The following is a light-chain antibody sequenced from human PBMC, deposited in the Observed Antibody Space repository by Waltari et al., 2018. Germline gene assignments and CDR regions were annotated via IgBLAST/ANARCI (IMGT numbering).Light chain of an antibody. CDR3: QQSYSTPLT. CDR2: AAS. Sequence: DIQMTQSPSSLSASVGDRVTITCRASQSISSYLNWYQQKPGKAPTLLIYAASSLQSGVPSRFSGSGSGTDFTRTISSLQPEDFATYYCQQSYSTPLTFGGGTKVEIK. J-gene: IGKJ4*01. V-gene: IGKV1-39*01. CDR1: QSISSY.